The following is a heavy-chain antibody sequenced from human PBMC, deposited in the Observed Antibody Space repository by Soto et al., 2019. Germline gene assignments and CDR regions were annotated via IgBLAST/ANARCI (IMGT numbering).Heavy chain of an antibody. J-gene: IGHJ4*02. Sequence: QVQLQVSGTGLVKPSETLSLTCTVSGGSISSYYWSWIRQPPGKGLEWIGYIYYSGSTNYNPSLKSPVTISVDTSKNQFSLKLSSVTAADTAVYYCARQGRGTAAGSDYWGQGTLVTVSS. V-gene: IGHV4-59*08. CDR1: GGSISSYY. CDR2: IYYSGST. CDR3: ARQGRGTAAGSDY. D-gene: IGHD6-13*01.